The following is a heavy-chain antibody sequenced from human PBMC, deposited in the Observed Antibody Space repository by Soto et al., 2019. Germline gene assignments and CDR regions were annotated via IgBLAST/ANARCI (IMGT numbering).Heavy chain of an antibody. D-gene: IGHD6-19*01. CDR2: ISYSGNT. Sequence: QVQLQESGPGLVKPSQTLSLTCTVSGGSINSGDYYWSWVRQVPGKGLEWIGFISYSGNTHYNPSLESRVTISKDTSKYQFSLRLNSMTAADSAVYYCAREVSPNSRGWYTVLVRWFDPWGQGTLVTVSS. CDR1: GGSINSGDYY. V-gene: IGHV4-31*03. CDR3: AREVSPNSRGWYTVLVRWFDP. J-gene: IGHJ5*02.